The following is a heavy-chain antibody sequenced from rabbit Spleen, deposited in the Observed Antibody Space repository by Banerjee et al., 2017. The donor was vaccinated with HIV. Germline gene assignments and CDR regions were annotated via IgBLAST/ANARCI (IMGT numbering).Heavy chain of an antibody. V-gene: IGHV1S40*01. CDR3: ARDGAGGSYFAL. CDR1: GVSFSGSSY. Sequence: QSLEESGGGLVKPGASLTLTCIASGVSFSGSSYMCWVRQAPGKGLEWIACINAVTGRAVYASWAKGQFTISKTSSTTLTLQMTSLTAADTATYFCARDGAGGSYFALWGPGTLVTVS. J-gene: IGHJ4*01. D-gene: IGHD8-1*01. CDR2: INAVTGRA.